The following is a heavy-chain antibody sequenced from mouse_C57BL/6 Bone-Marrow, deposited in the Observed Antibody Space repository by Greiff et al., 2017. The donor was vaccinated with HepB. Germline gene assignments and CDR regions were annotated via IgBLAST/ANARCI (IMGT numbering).Heavy chain of an antibody. J-gene: IGHJ2*01. CDR1: GYTFTSYW. CDR3: ASSRWLLGSY. D-gene: IGHD2-3*01. Sequence: QVQLQQPGAELVRPGSSVKLSCKASGYTFTSYWMDWVKQRPGQGLEWIGNIYPSDSETHYNQKFKDKATLTVDKSSITAYMQLSSLTSEDSAVYYCASSRWLLGSYWGQGTTLTVSS. CDR2: IYPSDSET. V-gene: IGHV1-61*01.